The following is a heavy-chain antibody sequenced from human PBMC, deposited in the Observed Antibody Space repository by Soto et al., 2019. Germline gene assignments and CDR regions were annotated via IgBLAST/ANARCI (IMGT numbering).Heavy chain of an antibody. J-gene: IGHJ4*02. Sequence: GGSLRLSCAASGFTFSSYWMSWVRQAPGKGLEWVANIKQDGSEKYYVDSVKGRFTISRDNAKNSLYLQMNSLRAEDTAVYYCARWTLGWDIVVVPAATHFDYWGQGT. CDR3: ARWTLGWDIVVVPAATHFDY. CDR2: IKQDGSEK. CDR1: GFTFSSYW. V-gene: IGHV3-7*01. D-gene: IGHD2-2*01.